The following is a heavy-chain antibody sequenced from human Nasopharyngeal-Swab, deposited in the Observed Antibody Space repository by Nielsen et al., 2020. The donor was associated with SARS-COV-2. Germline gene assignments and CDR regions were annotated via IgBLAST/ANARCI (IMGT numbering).Heavy chain of an antibody. J-gene: IGHJ4*02. CDR1: GFIFSSYW. V-gene: IGHV3-7*03. CDR3: ARDALTGGVDY. D-gene: IGHD7-27*01. Sequence: GGSLRLSCEASGFIFSSYWMSWVRQAPGKGLEWVANIKQDGSEKNYVDSVKGRFSISRDTTKNSLYLQMNSLRAEDTAVYYCARDALTGGVDYWGQGTLVTVSS. CDR2: IKQDGSEK.